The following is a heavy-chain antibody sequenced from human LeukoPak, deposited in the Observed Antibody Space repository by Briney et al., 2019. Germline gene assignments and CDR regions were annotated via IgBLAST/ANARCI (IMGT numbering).Heavy chain of an antibody. J-gene: IGHJ4*02. CDR3: TKGSGWYFY. CDR1: GESISNYY. D-gene: IGHD6-19*01. CDR2: ISDTGST. Sequence: KSSETLSLTCTVSGESISNYYWSWIRQPPGKGLEWIGYISDTGSTNYSPSLKSRVTMSVETSKNQFSLKLSSVTAADTAVYYCTKGSGWYFYWGQGTLVAVSS. V-gene: IGHV4-59*12.